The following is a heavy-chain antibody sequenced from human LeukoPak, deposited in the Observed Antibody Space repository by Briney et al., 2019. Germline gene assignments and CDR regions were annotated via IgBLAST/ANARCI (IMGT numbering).Heavy chain of an antibody. V-gene: IGHV1-69*04. D-gene: IGHD2-2*01. CDR3: ARDSSTTRFYYYGMDV. Sequence: SVKVSCKASGGTLSSYAISWVRQAPGQGLEWMGRIIPILGIANYAQKFQGRVTITADKSTSTAYMELSSLRSEDTAVYYCARDSSTTRFYYYGMDVWGQGTTVTVSS. J-gene: IGHJ6*02. CDR2: IIPILGIA. CDR1: GGTLSSYA.